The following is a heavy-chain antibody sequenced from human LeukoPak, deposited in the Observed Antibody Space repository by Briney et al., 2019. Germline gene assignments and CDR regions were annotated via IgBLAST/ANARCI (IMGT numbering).Heavy chain of an antibody. D-gene: IGHD5-12*01. J-gene: IGHJ4*02. CDR1: GYTFTGYY. V-gene: IGHV1-2*02. Sequence: GASVKVSCKASGYTFTGYYMHWVRQAPGQGLEWMGWINPDSGGTNYAQKFQGRVTMTRDTSISTAYMELSRLRSDDTAVYYCARWIERGYDTGSLDYWGQGTLVTVSS. CDR2: INPDSGGT. CDR3: ARWIERGYDTGSLDY.